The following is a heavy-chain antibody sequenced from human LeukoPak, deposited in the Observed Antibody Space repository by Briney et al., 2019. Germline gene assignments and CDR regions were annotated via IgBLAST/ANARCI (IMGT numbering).Heavy chain of an antibody. D-gene: IGHD3-22*01. CDR3: ASYYYDSSAYYGPFDY. V-gene: IGHV4-39*01. CDR1: GGSISSSSYY. J-gene: IGHJ4*02. Sequence: SETLSLTRTVSGGSISSSSYYWGWIRQPPGKGLEWIGSIYYSGSTYYNPSLKSRVTISVDTSKNQFSLKLSSVTAVDTAVYYCASYYYDSSAYYGPFDYWGQGTLVTVSS. CDR2: IYYSGST.